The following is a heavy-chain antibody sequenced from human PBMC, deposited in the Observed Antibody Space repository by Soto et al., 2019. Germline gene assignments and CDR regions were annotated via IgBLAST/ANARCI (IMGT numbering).Heavy chain of an antibody. CDR2: IYYSRST. V-gene: IGHV4-30-4*01. CDR3: ARADISGYYYFDY. Sequence: PSETLSLTCTVSGGSISSGDYYWSWIRQPPGKGLEWIGYIYYSRSTYYNPSLKSRVTISVDTSKNQFSLKLSSVTAADTAVYYCARADISGYYYFDYWGQGTLVTASS. D-gene: IGHD3-22*01. J-gene: IGHJ4*02. CDR1: GGSISSGDYY.